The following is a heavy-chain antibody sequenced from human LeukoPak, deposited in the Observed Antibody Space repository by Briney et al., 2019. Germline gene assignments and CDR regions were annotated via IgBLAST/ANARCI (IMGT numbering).Heavy chain of an antibody. CDR3: AREGIDIVAVVAAPYYFDY. D-gene: IGHD2-15*01. CDR1: GYTFTSYG. CDR2: ISAYNGNT. J-gene: IGHJ4*02. V-gene: IGHV1-18*01. Sequence: GASVKVSCKASGYTFTSYGISWVRQAPGQGLEWMGWISAYNGNTNYAQKLQGRVTMTTDTSTSTAYMELRSLRSDDTAVYYCAREGIDIVAVVAAPYYFDYWGQGTLVTVSS.